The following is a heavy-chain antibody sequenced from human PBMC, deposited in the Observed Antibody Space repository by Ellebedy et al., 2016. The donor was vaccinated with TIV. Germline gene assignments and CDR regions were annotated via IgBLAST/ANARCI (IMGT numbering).Heavy chain of an antibody. V-gene: IGHV1-3*01. CDR3: ARGTGTYGDGLDV. CDR1: GHTLSGNF. J-gene: IGHJ6*02. CDR2: INADTGKT. Sequence: ASVKVSXXTSGHTLSGNFLHWVRQAPGQGLEWMGWINADTGKTKYSQKLPGRVTITWDRSASTADMEVSRLTSEDTAVYFCARGTGTYGDGLDVWGQGTTMTVSS. D-gene: IGHD1-26*01.